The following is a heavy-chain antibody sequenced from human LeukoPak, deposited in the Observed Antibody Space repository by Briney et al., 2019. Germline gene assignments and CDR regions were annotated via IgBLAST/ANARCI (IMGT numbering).Heavy chain of an antibody. CDR2: IYTSGST. J-gene: IGHJ5*02. CDR1: GGSISSYY. Sequence: SETLSLTCTVSGGSISSYYWSWIRQPAGKGLEWIGRIYTSGSTNYNPSLKSRVSISVDKSKNQFSLKLSSVTAADTAVYYCARLLLQQTHRFDPWGQGPLVTVSS. CDR3: ARLLLQQTHRFDP. V-gene: IGHV4-4*07. D-gene: IGHD3-22*01.